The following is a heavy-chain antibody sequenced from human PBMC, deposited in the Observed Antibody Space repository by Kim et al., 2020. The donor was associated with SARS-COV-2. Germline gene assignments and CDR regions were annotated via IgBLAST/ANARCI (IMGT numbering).Heavy chain of an antibody. CDR2: INHSGST. J-gene: IGHJ6*02. V-gene: IGHV4-34*01. D-gene: IGHD3-9*01. CDR3: ARGGAGENYDILTGYYVYYYYGMDV. CDR1: GGSFSGYY. Sequence: SETLSLTCAVYGGSFSGYYWSWIRQPPGKGLEWIGEINHSGSTNYNPSLKSRVTISVDTSKNQFSLKLSSVTAADTAVYYCARGGAGENYDILTGYYVYYYYGMDVWGQGTTVTVSS.